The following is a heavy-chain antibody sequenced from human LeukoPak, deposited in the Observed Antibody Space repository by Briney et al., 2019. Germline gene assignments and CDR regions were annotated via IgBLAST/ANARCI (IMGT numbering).Heavy chain of an antibody. CDR2: VNPNSGGT. D-gene: IGHD3-9*01. CDR3: ARLRYFDWLSPRAANFDY. V-gene: IGHV1-2*02. CDR1: GYSFTGYY. J-gene: IGHJ4*02. Sequence: GPSVKVSCKASGYSFTGYYIYWMWHRPGQGLGLVGWVNPNSGGTNYAQKFQGRVTMTRDTSISTAYMELSRLRSDDTAVYYCARLRYFDWLSPRAANFDYWGQGTLVTVSS.